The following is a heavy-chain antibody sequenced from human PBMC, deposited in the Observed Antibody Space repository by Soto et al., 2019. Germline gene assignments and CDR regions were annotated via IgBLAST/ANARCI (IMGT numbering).Heavy chain of an antibody. D-gene: IGHD6-13*01. CDR2: INPMGGST. V-gene: IGHV1-46*01. CDR3: ARDLAAGDL. Sequence: QGQLVQSGAEVKEPGASVKVSCKASGYTFINYYIHWVRQAPGQGLEWMAIINPMGGSTNYAQEFQGRVTLTSDTSTSTVYMELSSLRFEDTALFYCARDLAAGDLWGQGTLVTVSS. J-gene: IGHJ5*02. CDR1: GYTFINYY.